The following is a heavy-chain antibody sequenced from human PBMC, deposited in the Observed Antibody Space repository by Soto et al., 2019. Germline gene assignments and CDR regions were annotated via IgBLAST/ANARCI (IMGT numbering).Heavy chain of an antibody. Sequence: QVQLQESGPGLVKPSQTLSLTCTVSGGSISSGDYYWSWIRQSPGKGLEWIGYIYYTGSTYYNPSLKCRVTISVDTSKNQCSLKLNSVTAADTAVYYCVRDVGYCSGGSCYSRTWFDPWGQGTLVTVSS. CDR2: IYYTGST. CDR1: GGSISSGDYY. V-gene: IGHV4-30-4*01. J-gene: IGHJ5*02. CDR3: VRDVGYCSGGSCYSRTWFDP. D-gene: IGHD2-15*01.